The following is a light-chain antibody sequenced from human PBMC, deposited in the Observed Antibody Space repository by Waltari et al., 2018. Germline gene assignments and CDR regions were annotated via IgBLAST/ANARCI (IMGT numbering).Light chain of an antibody. CDR3: QQSYSAPFT. CDR2: AAS. Sequence: DIQLTQSPPSLSASVGDRVIITCRASQSIGRYLNWYQQKPEKAPRLLISAASNLQSGVPSGFSGSGSGTDFTLTISRLQPEDFATYYCQQSYSAPFTFGQGTRVEIK. V-gene: IGKV1-39*01. J-gene: IGKJ5*01. CDR1: QSIGRY.